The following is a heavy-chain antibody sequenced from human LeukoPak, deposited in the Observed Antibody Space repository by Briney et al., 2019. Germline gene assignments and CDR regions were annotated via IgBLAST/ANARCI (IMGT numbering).Heavy chain of an antibody. D-gene: IGHD3-16*02. V-gene: IGHV3-23*01. CDR3: AKDHYVWGSYRFDALDY. CDR1: GFPFRSYP. CDR2: LSGSGGST. Sequence: GGPLGLSFSPSGFPFRSYPMSWVRRPPGRGREWVSPLSGSGGSTYYADSVKGWFTICRDNSKNTLYLQMNSLRAEDTAMYYCAKDHYVWGSYRFDALDYWGQGTLVTVSS. J-gene: IGHJ4*02.